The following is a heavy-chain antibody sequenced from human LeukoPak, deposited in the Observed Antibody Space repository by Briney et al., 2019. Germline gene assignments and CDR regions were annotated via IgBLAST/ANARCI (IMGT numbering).Heavy chain of an antibody. D-gene: IGHD6-6*01. J-gene: IGHJ4*02. V-gene: IGHV1-18*01. Sequence: GASVKVSCTASGYTFTTYGISWVRQALGQGLEWMGWISAYNGNTNYAQKLRGRVTMTTDTSTSTAYMELRSLRSDDTAVYYCARYEGRKGSSADYWGQGTLVTVSS. CDR3: ARYEGRKGSSADY. CDR1: GYTFTTYG. CDR2: ISAYNGNT.